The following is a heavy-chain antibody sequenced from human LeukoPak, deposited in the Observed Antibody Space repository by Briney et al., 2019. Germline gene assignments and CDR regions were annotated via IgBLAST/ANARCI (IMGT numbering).Heavy chain of an antibody. J-gene: IGHJ6*04. CDR2: ISAYNGNT. CDR3: ARESADGSGSYYYYGMDV. V-gene: IGHV1-18*04. D-gene: IGHD3-10*01. Sequence: ASVKASCKASGYTFTSYGISWVRQAPGQGLEWMGWISAYNGNTNYAQKLQGRVTMTTDTSTSTAYMELRSLRSDDTAVYYCARESADGSGSYYYYGMDVWGKGTTVTVSS. CDR1: GYTFTSYG.